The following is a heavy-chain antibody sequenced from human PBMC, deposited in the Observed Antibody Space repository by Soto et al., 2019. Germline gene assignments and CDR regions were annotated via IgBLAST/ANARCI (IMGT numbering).Heavy chain of an antibody. Sequence: LSLTCSVSGGSINNRTYYWGWIRQPPGKGLEWIGSISYSGRTYDNPSLKSRVTISSDTSNNQFSLKLSSVTAADTAVYYCARQQYYDSRGLFDYWGQGTLVTVSS. CDR3: ARQQYYDSRGLFDY. CDR1: GGSINNRTYY. J-gene: IGHJ4*02. D-gene: IGHD3-22*01. CDR2: ISYSGRT. V-gene: IGHV4-39*01.